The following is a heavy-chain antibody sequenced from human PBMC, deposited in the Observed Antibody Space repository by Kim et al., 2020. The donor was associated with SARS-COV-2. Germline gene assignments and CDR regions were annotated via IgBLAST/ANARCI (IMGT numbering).Heavy chain of an antibody. CDR1: GFTFSSYA. D-gene: IGHD2-2*02. Sequence: GGSLRLSCAASGFTFSSYAMSWVRQAPGKGLEWVSAISGSGGSTYYADSVKGRFPISRDNSKNTLYLQMNSLRAEDTAVYYCAKGGLPTREDIVVVPAAIVEGYYYYGMDVWGQGTTVTASS. J-gene: IGHJ6*02. V-gene: IGHV3-23*01. CDR2: ISGSGGST. CDR3: AKGGLPTREDIVVVPAAIVEGYYYYGMDV.